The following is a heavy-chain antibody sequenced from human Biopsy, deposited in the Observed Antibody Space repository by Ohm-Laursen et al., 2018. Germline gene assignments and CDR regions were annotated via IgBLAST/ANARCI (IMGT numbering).Heavy chain of an antibody. CDR2: VYYTGST. CDR3: ARDRGYYSDRTVPGYFDL. D-gene: IGHD3-22*01. CDR1: GDSISSYY. J-gene: IGHJ2*01. Sequence: DTLSLTCTVSGDSISSYYWSWIRQPPGKGLEWIGYVYYTGSTDYNPSLQSRVTISVDTSKNHFSLRLRSVTPADTAIYYCARDRGYYSDRTVPGYFDLWGRGTLVTVSP. V-gene: IGHV4-59*01.